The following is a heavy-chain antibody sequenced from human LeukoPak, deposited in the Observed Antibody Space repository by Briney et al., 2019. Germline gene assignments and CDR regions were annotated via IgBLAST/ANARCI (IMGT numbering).Heavy chain of an antibody. CDR3: ARGEDCSSSSCYVWFDP. D-gene: IGHD2-2*01. CDR2: IYHSGST. V-gene: IGHV4-38-2*02. Sequence: PSETLSLTCTVSGYSISSGYYWGWIRQPPGKGLEWIGSIYHSGSTYYNPSLKSRVTISVDTSKNQFSLKLSSVTAADTAVYYCARGEDCSSSSCYVWFDPWGHGTLVTVSS. CDR1: GYSISSGYY. J-gene: IGHJ5*02.